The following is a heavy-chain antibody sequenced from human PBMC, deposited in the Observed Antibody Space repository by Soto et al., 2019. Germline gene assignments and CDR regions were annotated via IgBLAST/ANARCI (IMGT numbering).Heavy chain of an antibody. CDR1: GFTFSSYS. CDR3: ARDLLLGYCSGGSCYSLGFDY. CDR2: ISSSSSTI. J-gene: IGHJ4*02. V-gene: IGHV3-48*01. Sequence: EVQLAESGGGLVQPGGSLRLSCAASGFTFSSYSMNWVRQAPGKGLEWVSYISSSSSTIYYADSVKGRFTISRDNAKNSLYLQMNSLRAEDTAVYYCARDLLLGYCSGGSCYSLGFDYWGQGTLVTVSS. D-gene: IGHD2-15*01.